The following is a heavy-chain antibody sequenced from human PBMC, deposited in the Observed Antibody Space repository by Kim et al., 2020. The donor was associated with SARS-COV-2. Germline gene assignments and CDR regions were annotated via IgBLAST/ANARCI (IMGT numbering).Heavy chain of an antibody. CDR2: FDPEDGET. J-gene: IGHJ6*02. V-gene: IGHV1-24*01. CDR3: ATDSTMVRGHLYYYYGMDV. CDR1: GYTLTELS. D-gene: IGHD3-10*01. Sequence: ASVKVSCKVSGYTLTELSMHWVRQAPGKGLEWMGGFDPEDGETIYAQKFQGRVTMTEDTSTDTAYMELSSLRSEDTAVYYCATDSTMVRGHLYYYYGMDVWGQGTTVTVSS.